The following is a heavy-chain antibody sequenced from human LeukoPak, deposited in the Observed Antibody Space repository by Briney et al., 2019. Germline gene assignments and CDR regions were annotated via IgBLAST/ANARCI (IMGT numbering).Heavy chain of an antibody. J-gene: IGHJ3*01. CDR3: VRGRGWDAFDV. D-gene: IGHD6-19*01. CDR1: GGSISNYY. CDR2: IYYSGST. V-gene: IGHV4-59*01. Sequence: PPQTLSLTCTVSGGSISNYYWSWIRGPPGKGLGWIGYIYYSGSTLYNPSLKSRVTISVDTSKNQFSLKPSSRTYADTADSHCVRGRGWDAFDVWGQGTMVTVSS.